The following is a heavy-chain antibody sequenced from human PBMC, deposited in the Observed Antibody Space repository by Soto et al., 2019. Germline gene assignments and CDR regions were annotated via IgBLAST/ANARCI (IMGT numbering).Heavy chain of an antibody. D-gene: IGHD2-8*01. CDR2: IYYSGST. J-gene: IGHJ4*02. CDR3: AREAEEYTNGCSY. Sequence: QVQLQESGPGLVKPSETLSLTCTVSGGSVSSGSYYWSWIRQPPGKGLEWIGYIYYSGSTNYNPFPKSRGTISVGTSKNQGSLKLSSVTAADTAVYYCAREAEEYTNGCSYLGQGTLVTVSS. CDR1: GGSVSSGSYY. V-gene: IGHV4-61*01.